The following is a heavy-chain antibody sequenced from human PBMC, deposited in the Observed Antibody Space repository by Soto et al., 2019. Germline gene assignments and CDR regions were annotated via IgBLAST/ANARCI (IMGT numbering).Heavy chain of an antibody. CDR1: GFTFSSYW. D-gene: IGHD3-3*01. CDR3: ARADNYDFWSGCPKNMYV. V-gene: IGHV3-7*04. CDR2: IKQDGSEK. J-gene: IGHJ6*03. Sequence: GGSLRLSCAASGFTFSSYWMSWVRQAPGKGLEWVANIKQDGSEKYYVDSVKGRFTISRDNAKNSLYLQMNSLRAEDTAVYYCARADNYDFWSGCPKNMYVWGKGTTVTVSS.